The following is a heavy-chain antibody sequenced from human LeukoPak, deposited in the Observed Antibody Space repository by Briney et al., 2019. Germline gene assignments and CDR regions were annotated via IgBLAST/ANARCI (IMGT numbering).Heavy chain of an antibody. CDR2: VYYSGST. V-gene: IGHV4-39*07. CDR1: GDSINSDSYY. CDR3: ARDRGTWHAFDI. J-gene: IGHJ3*02. D-gene: IGHD3-16*01. Sequence: SETLSLTCTVSGDSINSDSYYWGWIRQPPGQGLEWIASVYYSGSTYYNPSLKSRVTISVDTSKNQFSLKLSSVTAADTAVYYCARDRGTWHAFDIWGQGTMATVSS.